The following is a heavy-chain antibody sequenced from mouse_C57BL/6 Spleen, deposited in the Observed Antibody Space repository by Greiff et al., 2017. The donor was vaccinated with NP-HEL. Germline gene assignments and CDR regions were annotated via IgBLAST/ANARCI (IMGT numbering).Heavy chain of an antibody. V-gene: IGHV5-16*01. J-gene: IGHJ4*01. Sequence: DVQLVESEGGLVQPGSSMKLSCTASGFTFSDYYMAWVRQVPEKGLEWVANINYDGSSTYYLDSLKSRFIISRDNAKNILYLQMSSLKSEDTATYYCASMINYAMDYWGQGTSVTVSS. CDR1: GFTFSDYY. CDR2: INYDGSST. D-gene: IGHD2-4*01. CDR3: ASMINYAMDY.